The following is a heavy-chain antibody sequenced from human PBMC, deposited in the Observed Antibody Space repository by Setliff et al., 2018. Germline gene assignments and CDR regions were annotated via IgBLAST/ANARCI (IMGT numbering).Heavy chain of an antibody. CDR1: SSGGYY. V-gene: IGHV3-49*03. CDR3: TRVGRQLVYYYYGMDV. CDR2: IKSKAYGGTT. D-gene: IGHD6-13*01. Sequence: SSGGYYWSWIRQHPGKGLEWVGRIKSKAYGGTTEYAASVKGRFTISRDDSKSIAYLQMNSLKTEDTAVYYCTRVGRQLVYYYYGMDVWGQGTTVTVS. J-gene: IGHJ6*02.